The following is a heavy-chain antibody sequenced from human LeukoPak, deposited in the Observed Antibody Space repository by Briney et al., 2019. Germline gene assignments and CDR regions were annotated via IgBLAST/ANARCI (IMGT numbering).Heavy chain of an antibody. D-gene: IGHD4-17*01. CDR1: GFTFSIAW. CDR3: TTGAYYGDYAEFDY. J-gene: IGHJ4*02. CDR2: IKSKTDGGTT. V-gene: IGHV3-15*01. Sequence: GGSLRLSCAASGFTFSIAWMSWVRQAPGKGLEWVGRIKSKTDGGTTDYAAPVKGRFTISRDDSKNTLYLQMNSLKTEDTAVYYCTTGAYYGDYAEFDYWGQGTLVTVSS.